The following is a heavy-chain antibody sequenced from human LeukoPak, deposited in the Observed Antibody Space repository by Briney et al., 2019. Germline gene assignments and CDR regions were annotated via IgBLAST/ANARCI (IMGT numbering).Heavy chain of an antibody. J-gene: IGHJ4*02. Sequence: LSGGSLRLSCAASGFTVSSNYMSWVRKAPGKGLEWVSVIYSGGSTYYADSVKGRFTISRDNSKNTLYLQMNSLRTEDTAVYYCARDGRGDLTWIQLWSPFDYWGQGILVTVSS. D-gene: IGHD5-18*01. CDR3: ARDGRGDLTWIQLWSPFDY. CDR2: IYSGGST. V-gene: IGHV3-66*02. CDR1: GFTVSSNY.